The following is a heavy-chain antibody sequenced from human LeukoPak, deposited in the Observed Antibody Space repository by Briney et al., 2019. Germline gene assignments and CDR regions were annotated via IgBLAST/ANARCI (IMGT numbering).Heavy chain of an antibody. Sequence: QPGGSLRLSCAASGFTVSSNYMSWVRQAPGKGLEWVSLISASGGNTYYADSVKGRFTISRDNSKNTLFLQMNSLRAGDTAVYYCAREVGPFDYWGQGTLVTVSS. J-gene: IGHJ4*02. CDR2: ISASGGNT. D-gene: IGHD1-26*01. V-gene: IGHV3-23*01. CDR1: GFTVSSNY. CDR3: AREVGPFDY.